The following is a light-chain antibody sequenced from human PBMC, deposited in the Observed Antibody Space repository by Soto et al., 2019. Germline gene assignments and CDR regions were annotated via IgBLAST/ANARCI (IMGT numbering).Light chain of an antibody. V-gene: IGLV2-14*01. Sequence: QSAVTQPASVSGSPGQSITISRTGTSSDVGGYNYVSWYQQHPGKAPKLMIYEVSNRPSGVSNRFSGSKSGNTASLTISGLQAEDEADYYCSSYTSSSLYVFGTGTKVTVL. CDR3: SSYTSSSLYV. CDR2: EVS. CDR1: SSDVGGYNY. J-gene: IGLJ1*01.